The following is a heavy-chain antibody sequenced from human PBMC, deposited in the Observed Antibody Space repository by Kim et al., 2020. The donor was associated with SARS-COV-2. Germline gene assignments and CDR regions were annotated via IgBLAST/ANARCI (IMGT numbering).Heavy chain of an antibody. J-gene: IGHJ2*01. Sequence: ASVKVSCKASGYTFTSYGISWVRQAPGQGLEWMGWISAYNGNTNYAQKLQGRVTMTTDTSTSTAYMELRSLRSDDTAVYYCARGAVYCSSTSCYADNHWYFDLWGRGTLVTVSS. CDR1: GYTFTSYG. CDR2: ISAYNGNT. CDR3: ARGAVYCSSTSCYADNHWYFDL. V-gene: IGHV1-18*04. D-gene: IGHD2-2*01.